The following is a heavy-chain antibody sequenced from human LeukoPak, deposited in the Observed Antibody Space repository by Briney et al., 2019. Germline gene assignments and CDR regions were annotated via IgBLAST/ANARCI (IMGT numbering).Heavy chain of an antibody. CDR2: IWYDGSNK. Sequence: PGRSLRLSCVASGFGFNTYGRHWVRQAPGKGLEWVAVIWYDGSNKYYADSVKGRFTISRDNSKNTLYLQMNSLRAEDTAVYYCARVLLPLYGMDVWGQGTTVTVSS. D-gene: IGHD3-22*01. CDR1: GFGFNTYG. CDR3: ARVLLPLYGMDV. J-gene: IGHJ6*02. V-gene: IGHV3-33*01.